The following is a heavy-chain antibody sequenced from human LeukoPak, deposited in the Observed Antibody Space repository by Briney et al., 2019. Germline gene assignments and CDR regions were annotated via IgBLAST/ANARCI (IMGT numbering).Heavy chain of an antibody. J-gene: IGHJ4*02. CDR2: ISYDGSNK. Sequence: GGSLRLSCAASGFTFSSYAMHWVRQAPGKGLEWVAVISYDGSNKYYADSVKGRFTISRDNAKNSLYLQMNSLRAEDTAVYYCAREGSWFGEFYHFDYWGQGTLVTVSS. D-gene: IGHD3-10*01. CDR3: AREGSWFGEFYHFDY. CDR1: GFTFSSYA. V-gene: IGHV3-30-3*01.